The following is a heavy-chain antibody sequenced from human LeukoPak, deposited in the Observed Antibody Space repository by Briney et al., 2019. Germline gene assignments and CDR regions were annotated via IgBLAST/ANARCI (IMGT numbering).Heavy chain of an antibody. D-gene: IGHD3-9*01. CDR2: INPNSGDT. Sequence: ASVKVSCKASGYTFTGYYMHWVRQAPGQGLEWMGWINPNSGDTNYAQKFQGRVTMARDTSISTAYMELSRLRSDDTAVYYCARETFQYYDILTGYYRADKFDYWGQGTLVTVSS. V-gene: IGHV1-2*02. CDR3: ARETFQYYDILTGYYRADKFDY. CDR1: GYTFTGYY. J-gene: IGHJ4*02.